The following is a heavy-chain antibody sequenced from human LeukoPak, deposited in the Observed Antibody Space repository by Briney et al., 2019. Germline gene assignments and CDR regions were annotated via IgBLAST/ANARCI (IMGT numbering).Heavy chain of an antibody. J-gene: IGHJ6*03. CDR2: INWNGGNK. CDR3: ARALSNYVDYYYYYYMDA. CDR1: GFTFDDYG. D-gene: IGHD4-11*01. V-gene: IGHV3-20*04. Sequence: GGSLRLSCAASGFTFDDYGMSWVRQAPGKGLEWVSGINWNGGNKDYVDSVKGRFTISRDNAKNSLYLQMNSLRVEDTALYYCARALSNYVDYYYYYYMDAWGKGTTVTVSS.